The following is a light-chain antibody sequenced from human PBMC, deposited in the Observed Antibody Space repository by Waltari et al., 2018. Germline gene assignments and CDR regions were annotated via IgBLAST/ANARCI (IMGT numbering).Light chain of an antibody. CDR2: GAF. J-gene: IGKJ5*01. V-gene: IGKV3-11*02. Sequence: EIVLTPSPATLSLSPGERATLSCRARQSVQKSLAWYPQQPGQAPRLLIYGAFIRDTGIPARLIGSGSGRDFSITISNVEPEDFAVYYCQHRKNWTLITFGQGTRLEIK. CDR3: QHRKNWTLIT. CDR1: QSVQKS.